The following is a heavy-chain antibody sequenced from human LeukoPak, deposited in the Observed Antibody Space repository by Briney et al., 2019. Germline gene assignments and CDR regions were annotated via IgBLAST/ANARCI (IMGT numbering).Heavy chain of an antibody. CDR1: GGSISSSY. J-gene: IGHJ4*02. Sequence: SETLSLTCTVSGGSISSSYWNWIRQPPGKGLEWIGYIYYSGSTNYNPSLKSRVSISVDTSKNQFSLKLNSVTAADTAVYYCARGSPAAPLDYWGQGTLVTVSS. CDR2: IYYSGST. CDR3: ARGSPAAPLDY. D-gene: IGHD6-25*01. V-gene: IGHV4-59*01.